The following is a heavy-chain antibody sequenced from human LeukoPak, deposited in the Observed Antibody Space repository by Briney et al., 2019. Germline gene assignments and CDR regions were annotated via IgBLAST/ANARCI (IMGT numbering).Heavy chain of an antibody. Sequence: QPGRSLRLSCAASGFTFSSYGMHWVRQAPGKGLEWVAVIWYDGSNKYYGDSVKGRFTISRDNSKNTLYLQMNSLRAEDTAVYYCARGKGSGSYYNDCEYWGQGTLVTVSS. V-gene: IGHV3-33*01. CDR1: GFTFSSYG. J-gene: IGHJ4*02. CDR3: ARGKGSGSYYNDCEY. CDR2: IWYDGSNK. D-gene: IGHD3-10*01.